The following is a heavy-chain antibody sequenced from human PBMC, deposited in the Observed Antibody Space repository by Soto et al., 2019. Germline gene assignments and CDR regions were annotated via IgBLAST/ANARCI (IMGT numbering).Heavy chain of an antibody. Sequence: GGSLRLSCTASGFNFNTYYMTWVRQAPGKGLEWVANIKEDGSKKSYGDSVKGRFTISRDNSRNTVYLQMNSLRADDTAVYYCARDASYYSLWSGYYPSRNGMDVWGQGTTVTVSS. CDR2: IKEDGSKK. J-gene: IGHJ6*02. CDR1: GFNFNTYY. V-gene: IGHV3-7*01. CDR3: ARDASYYSLWSGYYPSRNGMDV. D-gene: IGHD3-3*01.